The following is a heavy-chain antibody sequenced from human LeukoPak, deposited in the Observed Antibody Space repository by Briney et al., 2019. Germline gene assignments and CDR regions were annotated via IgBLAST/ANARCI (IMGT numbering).Heavy chain of an antibody. D-gene: IGHD5-18*01. J-gene: IGHJ4*02. Sequence: GASVKVSCKASGYTFTSYDINWVRQATGQGLEWMGWMNPNSGNTGYAQKFQGRVTMTRNTSISTAYMELSSLRSEDTAVYYCASSAVDTAMVTGFDYWGQGTLVTVSS. CDR2: MNPNSGNT. CDR3: ASSAVDTAMVTGFDY. CDR1: GYTFTSYD. V-gene: IGHV1-8*01.